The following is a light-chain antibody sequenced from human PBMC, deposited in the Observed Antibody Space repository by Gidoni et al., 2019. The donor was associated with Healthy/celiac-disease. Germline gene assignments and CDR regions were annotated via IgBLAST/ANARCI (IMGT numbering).Light chain of an antibody. CDR1: QDISNY. CDR3: QQYDNLHLT. Sequence: DIQTTQSPSSLSAPVGDRVTITCQASQDISNYLNWYQQKPGKAPKLLIYDASNLETGVPSRYSGSGSGTDFTFTISSLQPEDIATYYCQQYDNLHLTFGGGTKVEIK. CDR2: DAS. J-gene: IGKJ4*01. V-gene: IGKV1-33*01.